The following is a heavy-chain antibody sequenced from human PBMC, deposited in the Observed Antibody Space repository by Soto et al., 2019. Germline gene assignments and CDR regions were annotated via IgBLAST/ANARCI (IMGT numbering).Heavy chain of an antibody. Sequence: SGPTLVNPTQTLTLTCTFSGFSLSTSGMSVSWIRQAPGKALEWLALIDWDDDKYYSTSLKTRLTISKDTSKNQVVLTMTNMDPVDTATYYCARIPIRYFDGYYNMDVWGKGTTVTVSS. J-gene: IGHJ6*04. D-gene: IGHD3-9*01. CDR2: IDWDDDK. CDR1: GFSLSTSGMS. V-gene: IGHV2-70*01. CDR3: ARIPIRYFDGYYNMDV.